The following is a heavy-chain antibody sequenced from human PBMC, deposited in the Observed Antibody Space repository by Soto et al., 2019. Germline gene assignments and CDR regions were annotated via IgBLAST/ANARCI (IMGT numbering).Heavy chain of an antibody. Sequence: ASVKVSCKASGYTFTGYYMHWVRQAPGQGLEWMGWINPNSGGTNYAQKFQGRVTMTRDTSISTAYMELSRLRSDDTAVYYCASSKRITMIVVVEYYFDYWGQGTLVTVSS. CDR3: ASSKRITMIVVVEYYFDY. J-gene: IGHJ4*02. CDR1: GYTFTGYY. CDR2: INPNSGGT. D-gene: IGHD3-22*01. V-gene: IGHV1-2*02.